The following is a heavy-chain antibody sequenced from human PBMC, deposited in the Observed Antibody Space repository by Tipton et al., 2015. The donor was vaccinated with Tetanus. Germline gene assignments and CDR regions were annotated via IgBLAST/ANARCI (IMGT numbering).Heavy chain of an antibody. D-gene: IGHD2-8*01. J-gene: IGHJ4*02. Sequence: LRLSCTVSGHSIGSGGYHWSWIRQHPGKGLEWIGKIYYDGSTDYNPSLKSRITMSVDTSKNQFSLKLSSVTAADTAVYYCARTQGSALIDYWGQGTLVTVSS. CDR3: ARTQGSALIDY. CDR1: GHSIGSGGYH. CDR2: IYYDGST. V-gene: IGHV4-31*03.